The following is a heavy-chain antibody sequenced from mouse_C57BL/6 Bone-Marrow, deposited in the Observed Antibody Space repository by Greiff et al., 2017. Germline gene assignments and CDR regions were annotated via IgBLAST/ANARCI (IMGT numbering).Heavy chain of an antibody. D-gene: IGHD2-14*01. CDR3: ARREYDGAWFAY. CDR1: GYTFTSYT. V-gene: IGHV1-4*01. Sequence: QVQLQQSGAELARPGASVKMSCKASGYTFTSYTMHWVKQRPGQGLEWIGYINPSSGYTKYNQKFKDKATLTADKSSSTAYMQLSSLTSEDSAVYYCARREYDGAWFAYWGQGTLVTVSA. J-gene: IGHJ3*01. CDR2: INPSSGYT.